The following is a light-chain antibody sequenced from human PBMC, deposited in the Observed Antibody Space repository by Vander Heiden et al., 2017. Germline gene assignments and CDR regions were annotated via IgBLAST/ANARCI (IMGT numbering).Light chain of an antibody. Sequence: QSALTQPASVPGSPGQSITIPCTGTSRDVGGYNYVSWYQQHPGKAPKLMIYEVSNRPSGVSNRFSGSKSGNTASLTISGLQAEDEADYYCSSYTSSSVVFGGGTKLTVL. J-gene: IGLJ2*01. CDR1: SRDVGGYNY. CDR3: SSYTSSSVV. V-gene: IGLV2-14*01. CDR2: EVS.